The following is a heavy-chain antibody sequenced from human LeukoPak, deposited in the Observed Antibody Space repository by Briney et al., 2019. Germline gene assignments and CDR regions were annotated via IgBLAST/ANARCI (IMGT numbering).Heavy chain of an antibody. CDR3: AKSCVGGFLIVVVTTFDY. CDR2: ISYDGINI. Sequence: GGSLRLSCAASGFTFSSYAMHWVRQAPGKGLEWVAVISYDGINIYHADSVRGRFTVSRDNSENTLYLQMNSLRPEDTAVYYCAKSCVGGFLIVVVTTFDYWGQGNLVTVSS. CDR1: GFTFSSYA. J-gene: IGHJ4*02. D-gene: IGHD3-22*01. V-gene: IGHV3-30*01.